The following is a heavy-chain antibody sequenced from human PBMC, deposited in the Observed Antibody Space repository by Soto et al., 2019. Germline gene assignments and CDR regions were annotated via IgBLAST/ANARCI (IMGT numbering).Heavy chain of an antibody. CDR3: ARGPKGGGIDY. Sequence: XVSLRLYFAASGFTVSSYSVNWVGQAPGKGLEWVSSISSSSSYIYYADSVKGRFTISRDNAKNSLYLQMNSLRAEDTAVYYCARGPKGGGIDYWGQGTLVTVSS. CDR1: GFTVSSYS. V-gene: IGHV3-21*01. D-gene: IGHD2-15*01. J-gene: IGHJ4*02. CDR2: ISSSSSYI.